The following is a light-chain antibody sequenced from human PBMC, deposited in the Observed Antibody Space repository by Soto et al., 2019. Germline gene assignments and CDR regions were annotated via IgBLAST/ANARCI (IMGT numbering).Light chain of an antibody. Sequence: DIQMTQSPFSLSASVGDRVTITCRASQGISNYLAWYQQRPGKVPKLLIYAASTLQSGVPSRFSGSGSGTDFTLTISSLQPEDVATYYCQKYNSAPRTFGQGTRVEIK. CDR2: AAS. CDR1: QGISNY. V-gene: IGKV1-27*01. CDR3: QKYNSAPRT. J-gene: IGKJ1*01.